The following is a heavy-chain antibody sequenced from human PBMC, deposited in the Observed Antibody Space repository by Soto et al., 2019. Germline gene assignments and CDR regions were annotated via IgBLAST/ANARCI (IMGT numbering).Heavy chain of an antibody. Sequence: SETLSLTCTVSGGSFSSSNDYWVWIRQPPGKGLEWIGEIYHSGSTNYNPSLKSRVTISVDKSKNQFSLKLSSVTAADTAVYYCARVAVAGTRVDYWGQGTLVTVSS. CDR3: ARVAVAGTRVDY. V-gene: IGHV4-39*07. CDR2: IYHSGST. D-gene: IGHD6-19*01. J-gene: IGHJ4*02. CDR1: GGSFSSSNDY.